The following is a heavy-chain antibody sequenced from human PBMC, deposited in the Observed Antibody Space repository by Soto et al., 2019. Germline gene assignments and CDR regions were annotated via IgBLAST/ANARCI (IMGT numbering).Heavy chain of an antibody. V-gene: IGHV1-2*04. CDR3: ARSQSPEYTSIRILVYW. J-gene: IGHJ2*01. D-gene: IGHD6-13*01. CDR2: INPNSGGT. Sequence: ASVKVYCKASGYTFTDYYMHWVRQAPGQGLEWMGWINPNSGGTNYAQKFQGWVTMTRDTSISTAYMELSRLRSDDTAVYYRARSQSPEYTSIRILVYW. CDR1: GYTFTDYY.